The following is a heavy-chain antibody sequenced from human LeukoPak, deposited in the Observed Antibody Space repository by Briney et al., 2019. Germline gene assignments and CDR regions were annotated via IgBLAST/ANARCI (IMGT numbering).Heavy chain of an antibody. J-gene: IGHJ6*02. D-gene: IGHD3-22*01. Sequence: GSLRLSCAASGFTFSSYAMSWVRQAPGKGLEWVSAISGSGGSTYYADSVKGRFTISRDNSKNTLYLQMNSLRAEDTAVYYCAKVAPSYCYDSSGYLPYYYYYGMDVWGQGTTVTVSS. CDR2: ISGSGGST. CDR3: AKVAPSYCYDSSGYLPYYYYYGMDV. V-gene: IGHV3-23*01. CDR1: GFTFSSYA.